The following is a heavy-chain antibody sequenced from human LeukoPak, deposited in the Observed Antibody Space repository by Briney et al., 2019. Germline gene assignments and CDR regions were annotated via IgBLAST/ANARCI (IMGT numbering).Heavy chain of an antibody. Sequence: PSETLSLTCAVYGGSFSGYYWSWIRQPPGKGLEWIGEINHSGSTNYNPSLKSRVTISVDTSKNQFSLKLSSVTAADTAVYYCARGPLYYDFWSGYNYGMGVWGQGTTVTVSS. D-gene: IGHD3-3*01. CDR2: INHSGST. V-gene: IGHV4-34*01. J-gene: IGHJ6*02. CDR3: ARGPLYYDFWSGYNYGMGV. CDR1: GGSFSGYY.